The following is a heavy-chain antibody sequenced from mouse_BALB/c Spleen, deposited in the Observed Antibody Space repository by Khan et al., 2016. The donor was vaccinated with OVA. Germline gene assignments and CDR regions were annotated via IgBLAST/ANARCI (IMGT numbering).Heavy chain of an antibody. CDR2: IYAGGST. J-gene: IGHJ2*01. V-gene: IGHV2-9*02. CDR1: GSTLTSDG. CDR3: ASPEDS. Sequence: VQLQESGPGLVPPSHSVSITCTVSGSTLTSDGVHWVRQPPGKGLEWFGVIYAGGSTNYNPDLMSSLGISTDNTKSQAFLKMNSLHTDETAMYSCASPEDSWGQGTTLPVSA.